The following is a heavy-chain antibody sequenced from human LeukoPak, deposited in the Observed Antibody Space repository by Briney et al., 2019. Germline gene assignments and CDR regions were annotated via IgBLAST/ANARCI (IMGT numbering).Heavy chain of an antibody. Sequence: GGSRRLSYAASGFTFSSYAMHWVRQAPGKGLEWVAVISYDGSNKYCADSVKGRFTISRDNSKNTLYLQMNSLRAEDTAVYYCARGDDSSGTIFDYWGQGTLVTVSS. CDR3: ARGDDSSGTIFDY. V-gene: IGHV3-30-3*01. CDR1: GFTFSSYA. J-gene: IGHJ4*02. D-gene: IGHD3-22*01. CDR2: ISYDGSNK.